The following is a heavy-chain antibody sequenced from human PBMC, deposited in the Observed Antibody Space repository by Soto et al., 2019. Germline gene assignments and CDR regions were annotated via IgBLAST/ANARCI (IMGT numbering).Heavy chain of an antibody. J-gene: IGHJ5*02. CDR1: GYTFTGYY. CDR2: INPNLGST. Sequence: GASVKVSCKASGYTFTGYYMHWVRQAPGQGLEWMGRINPNLGSTNYAQKFQGRVTMTGDKSISTAYMELSSLRSEDTAVYYCARQSYDYIWGSYNWFDRWGQGTMVTVSS. CDR3: ARQSYDYIWGSYNWFDR. D-gene: IGHD3-16*01. V-gene: IGHV1-2*02.